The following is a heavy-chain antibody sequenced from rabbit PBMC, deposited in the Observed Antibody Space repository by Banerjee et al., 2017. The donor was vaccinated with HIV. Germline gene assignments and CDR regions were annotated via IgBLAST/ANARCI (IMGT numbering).Heavy chain of an antibody. CDR2: IYAGSSGST. CDR1: GFSFSSSYY. Sequence: QSLEESGGDLVKPGASLTLTCTASGFSFSSSYYMCWVRQAPGKGLEWSACIYAGSSGSTTYASWAKGRFTISKASSTTVDLKMTSLTAADTATYFCARGGFWGGDGFNLWGQGTLVTVS. V-gene: IGHV1S40*01. CDR3: ARGGFWGGDGFNL. D-gene: IGHD4-1*01. J-gene: IGHJ4*01.